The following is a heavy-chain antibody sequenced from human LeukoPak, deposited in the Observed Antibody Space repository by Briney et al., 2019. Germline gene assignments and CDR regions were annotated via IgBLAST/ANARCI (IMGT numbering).Heavy chain of an antibody. CDR1: GGSISSYY. CDR3: AGGDYGDYLHYYYGMDV. D-gene: IGHD4-17*01. V-gene: IGHV4-59*08. Sequence: PSETLSLTCTVSGGSISSYYWSWIRQPPGKGLEWIGYIYYSGSTNYNPSLKSRVTISVDTSKNQFSLKLSSVTAADTAVYYCAGGDYGDYLHYYYGMDVWGQGTTVTVSS. CDR2: IYYSGST. J-gene: IGHJ6*02.